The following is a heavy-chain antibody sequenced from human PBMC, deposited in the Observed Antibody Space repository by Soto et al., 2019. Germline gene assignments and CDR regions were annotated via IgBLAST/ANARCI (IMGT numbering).Heavy chain of an antibody. V-gene: IGHV1-69*04. CDR1: GGTFSSYT. CDR2: IIPILGIA. D-gene: IGHD6-6*01. Sequence: ASVKVSCKASGGTFSSYTISWVRQAPGQGLEWMGRIIPILGIANYAQKFQGRVTITADKSTSTAYMELSSLRSEDTAVYYCARDRRIAARPPPAGYNWFDPWGQGTLVTVSS. CDR3: ARDRRIAARPPPAGYNWFDP. J-gene: IGHJ5*02.